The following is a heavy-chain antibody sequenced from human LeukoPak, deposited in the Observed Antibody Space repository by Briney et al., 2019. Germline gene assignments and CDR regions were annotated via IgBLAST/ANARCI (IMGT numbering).Heavy chain of an antibody. CDR2: IYPGDSDT. D-gene: IGHD6-19*01. CDR3: ARQHSSGWNPLGY. Sequence: HGESLKISCKGSGYSFTSYWIGWVRQMPGKGLEWMGIIYPGDSDTTYSPSFQGQVTISADKSISTAYLQWSSLQASDTAMYYCARQHSSGWNPLGYCGQGSLVTVSS. V-gene: IGHV5-51*01. J-gene: IGHJ4*02. CDR1: GYSFTSYW.